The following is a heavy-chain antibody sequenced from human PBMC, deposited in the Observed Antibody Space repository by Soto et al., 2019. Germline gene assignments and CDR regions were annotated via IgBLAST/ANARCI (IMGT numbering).Heavy chain of an antibody. J-gene: IGHJ3*02. D-gene: IGHD6-19*01. CDR1: GYTFTSYG. Sequence: ASVKVSCKASGYTFTSYGISWVRQAPGHGLEWMGWISAYNGNTNYAQKLQGRVTMTTDTSTSTAYMELRSLRSDDTAVYYCAYLYSSGWYDAPDDAFDIWGQGTMVTVSS. CDR2: ISAYNGNT. V-gene: IGHV1-18*01. CDR3: AYLYSSGWYDAPDDAFDI.